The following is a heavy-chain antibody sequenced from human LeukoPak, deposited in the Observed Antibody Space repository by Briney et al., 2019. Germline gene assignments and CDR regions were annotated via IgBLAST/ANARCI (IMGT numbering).Heavy chain of an antibody. CDR3: ARERVKLGYCSSTSCYTYFQH. D-gene: IGHD2-2*02. Sequence: GASVKVSCKASGGTFSSYAISWVRQAPGQGLEWMGRIIPILGIANYAQKFQGRVTITADESTSTAYMELSSLRSEDTAVYYCARERVKLGYCSSTSCYTYFQHWGQGTLVTVSS. J-gene: IGHJ1*01. CDR1: GGTFSSYA. V-gene: IGHV1-69*04. CDR2: IIPILGIA.